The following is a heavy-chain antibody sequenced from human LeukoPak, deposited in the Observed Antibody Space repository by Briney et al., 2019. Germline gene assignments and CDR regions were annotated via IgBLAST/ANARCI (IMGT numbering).Heavy chain of an antibody. Sequence: GASVKVSCKASGYRFISNYIQWVRQAPGLGPEWVGWMHPGNGNTRYAEKFQGRVTMTRDTSTNTANLDLNSLRSDDTAVYYCAREGSYCVGGDCYSFDFWGQGTLITVSS. J-gene: IGHJ4*02. CDR1: GYRFISNY. D-gene: IGHD2-21*02. CDR3: AREGSYCVGGDCYSFDF. V-gene: IGHV1-2*02. CDR2: MHPGNGNT.